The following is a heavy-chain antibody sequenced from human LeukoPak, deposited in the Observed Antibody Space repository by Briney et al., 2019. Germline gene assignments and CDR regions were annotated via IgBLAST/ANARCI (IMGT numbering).Heavy chain of an antibody. D-gene: IGHD3-22*01. J-gene: IGHJ4*02. CDR1: GFTVSSNY. Sequence: GGSLRLSCAASGFTVSSNYMSWVRRAPGKGLEWVSVIYSGGSTYYADSVKGRFTISRDNSKNTMYLQMNSLRAEDTAVYYCARSPDSSGYYLSYDFDYWGQGTLVTVSS. CDR3: ARSPDSSGYYLSYDFDY. CDR2: IYSGGST. V-gene: IGHV3-53*01.